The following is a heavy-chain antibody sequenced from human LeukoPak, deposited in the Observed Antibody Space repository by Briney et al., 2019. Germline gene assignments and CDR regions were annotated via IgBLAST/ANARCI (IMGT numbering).Heavy chain of an antibody. CDR1: GGTFSSYA. V-gene: IGHV1-69*13. Sequence: SVKVSCKASGGTFSSYAINWVRQAPGQGLEWMGGIIPIFGTANYAQKFQDRVTITADESTSTAYMELSSLRSEDTAVYYCARDNGGSYGKENFDYWGQGTLVTVSS. J-gene: IGHJ4*02. CDR2: IIPIFGTA. D-gene: IGHD1-26*01. CDR3: ARDNGGSYGKENFDY.